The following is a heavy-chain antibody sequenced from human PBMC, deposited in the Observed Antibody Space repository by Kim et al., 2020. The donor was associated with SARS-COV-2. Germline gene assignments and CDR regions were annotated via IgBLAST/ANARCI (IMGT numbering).Heavy chain of an antibody. D-gene: IGHD3-10*01. CDR3: ARLYGSGSYYAFN. J-gene: IGHJ4*02. CDR1: GFIVRDSY. Sequence: GGSLRLSCAVSGFIVRDSYMNWVRQAPGKGLEWVSVIYSGGTTYYADSVKGRFIISRDNSKNTLYLQMNNLRAEDAAVYYCARLYGSGSYYAFNWGQGTRVTVSS. V-gene: IGHV3-53*01. CDR2: IYSGGTT.